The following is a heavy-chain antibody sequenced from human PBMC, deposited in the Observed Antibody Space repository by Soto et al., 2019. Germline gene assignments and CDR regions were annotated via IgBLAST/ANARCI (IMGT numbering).Heavy chain of an antibody. CDR3: ARNGDSSDYRGWFDP. Sequence: EVQLVESGGGLVQPGGSLRLSCAASGFTVSSNYMSWVRQAPGKGLEWVSVIYSGGTTYYADSLQGRFTISRDNSKNTLYLQMNSLRAEDTAVYYCARNGDSSDYRGWFDPWGQGTLVTVSS. D-gene: IGHD3-22*01. J-gene: IGHJ5*02. CDR1: GFTVSSNY. V-gene: IGHV3-66*01. CDR2: IYSGGTT.